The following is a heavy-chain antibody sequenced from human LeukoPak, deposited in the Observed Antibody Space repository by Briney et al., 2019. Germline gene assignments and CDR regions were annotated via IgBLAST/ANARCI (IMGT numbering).Heavy chain of an antibody. CDR1: GGSFSGYY. D-gene: IGHD2/OR15-2a*01. CDR3: ARLSWPGRGSRFDP. J-gene: IGHJ5*02. V-gene: IGHV4-34*01. CDR2: INHSGST. Sequence: SETLSLTCAVYGGSFSGYYWSWIRQPPGKGLEWIGEINHSGSTNYNPSLKSRVTISVDTSKNQFSLKLSSVTAADTAVYYCARLSWPGRGSRFDPWGQGTLVTVSS.